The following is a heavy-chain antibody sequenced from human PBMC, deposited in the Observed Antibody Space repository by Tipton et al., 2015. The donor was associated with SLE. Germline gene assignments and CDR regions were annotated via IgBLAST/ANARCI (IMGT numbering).Heavy chain of an antibody. CDR3: ARYNGGGSLDY. D-gene: IGHD2-8*01. Sequence: LSLTCTVSGGSFTSHYCSWIRQPPGKGLEWIAYVSYSGRTSFNPSLKSRVTISADTSKNQFSLNLSSVSAADTAICYCARYNGGGSLDYWGQGILVTVSP. V-gene: IGHV4-59*11. J-gene: IGHJ4*02. CDR2: VSYSGRT. CDR1: GGSFTSHY.